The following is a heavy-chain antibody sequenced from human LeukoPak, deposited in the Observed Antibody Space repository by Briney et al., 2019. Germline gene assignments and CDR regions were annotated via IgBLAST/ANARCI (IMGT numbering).Heavy chain of an antibody. V-gene: IGHV3-48*01. CDR3: TSANYGPAY. D-gene: IGHD5-24*01. J-gene: IGHJ4*02. CDR2: ISSSSSTI. CDR1: GFTFSSYG. Sequence: GGSLRLSCAASGFTFSSYGMTWVRQAPGKGLEWVSYISSSSSTIYYADSVKGRFTISRDNAKNSLYLQMNSLRAEDTAVYYCTSANYGPAYWGQGTLVTVSS.